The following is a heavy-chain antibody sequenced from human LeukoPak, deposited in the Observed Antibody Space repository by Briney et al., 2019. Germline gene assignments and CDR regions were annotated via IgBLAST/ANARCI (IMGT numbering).Heavy chain of an antibody. CDR2: ISFDGNNK. J-gene: IGHJ6*02. CDR3: ARVSSGWLTYYYHYGVDV. Sequence: GWSLRLSCVASGFTFSNYGLHWVRQAPGKGLEWVAVISFDGNNKYYADSVKGRFTISRDNSENTLYLQMNSLRVEDTAVYFCARVSSGWLTYYYHYGVDVWGQGTTVIVSS. V-gene: IGHV3-30-3*01. D-gene: IGHD6-19*01. CDR1: GFTFSNYG.